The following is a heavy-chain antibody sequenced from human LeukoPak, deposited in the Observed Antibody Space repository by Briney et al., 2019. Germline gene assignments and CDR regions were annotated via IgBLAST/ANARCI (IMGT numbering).Heavy chain of an antibody. CDR1: GFTLSSYA. CDR2: ISSNGGST. CDR3: ARGYYDSSGYYYVGYFQH. J-gene: IGHJ1*01. D-gene: IGHD3-22*01. Sequence: GGSLRLSCAASGFTLSSYAMHWVRQAPGKGLEYVSAISSNGGSTYYANSVKGRFTISRDNSKNTLYLQMGSLRAEDMAVYYCARGYYDSSGYYYVGYFQHWGQGTLVTVSS. V-gene: IGHV3-64*01.